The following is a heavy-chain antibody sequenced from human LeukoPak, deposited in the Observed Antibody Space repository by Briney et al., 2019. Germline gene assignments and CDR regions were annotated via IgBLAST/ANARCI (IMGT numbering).Heavy chain of an antibody. D-gene: IGHD3-9*01. Sequence: ASVKVPCKASGYTFTSYDINWVRQATGQGLEWMGWMNPNSGNAGYAQKFQGRVTMTRNTSISTAYMELSSLRSEDTAVYYCARGRLRYFDWLPTWDYWGQGTLVTVSS. J-gene: IGHJ4*02. CDR2: MNPNSGNA. CDR3: ARGRLRYFDWLPTWDY. CDR1: GYTFTSYD. V-gene: IGHV1-8*01.